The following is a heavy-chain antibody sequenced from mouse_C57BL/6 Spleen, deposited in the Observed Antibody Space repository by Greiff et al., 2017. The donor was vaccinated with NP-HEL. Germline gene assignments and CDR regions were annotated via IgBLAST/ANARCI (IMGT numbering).Heavy chain of an antibody. Sequence: VQLQQSGPVLVKPGASVKMSCKASGYTFTDYYMNWVKQSHGKSLEWIGVINPYNGGTSYNQKFKGKATLTVDKSSSTAYMELNSLTSEDAAVYYCARQDYGSSYDYAMDYWGQGTSVTVSS. J-gene: IGHJ4*01. CDR1: GYTFTDYY. V-gene: IGHV1-19*01. CDR3: ARQDYGSSYDYAMDY. D-gene: IGHD1-1*01. CDR2: INPYNGGT.